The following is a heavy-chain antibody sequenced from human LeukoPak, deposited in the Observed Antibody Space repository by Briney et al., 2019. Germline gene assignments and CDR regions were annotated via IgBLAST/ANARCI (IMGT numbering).Heavy chain of an antibody. CDR1: GFTFSNYG. J-gene: IGHJ3*02. CDR2: ISHDGINK. Sequence: PGGSLRLSCAASGFTFSNYGMHWVRQAPGKGLEWVAVISHDGINKDYAGSVKGRFTISRDTSKNTLYMQMDSLRAEDTAVYYCASGDTTGYSGDAFNIWGQGTMVTVSS. D-gene: IGHD3-22*01. V-gene: IGHV3-30*03. CDR3: ASGDTTGYSGDAFNI.